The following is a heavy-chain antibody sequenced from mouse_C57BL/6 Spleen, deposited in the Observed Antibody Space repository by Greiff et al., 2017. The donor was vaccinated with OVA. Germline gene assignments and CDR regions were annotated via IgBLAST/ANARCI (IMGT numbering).Heavy chain of an antibody. CDR2: INPNNGGT. Sequence: EVKLMESGPELVKPGASVKMSCKASGYTFTDYNMHWVKQSHGKSLEWIGYINPNNGGTSYNQKFKGKATLTVNKSSSTAYMELRSLTSEDSAVYYCARGYYGNYVYAMDYWGQGTSVTVSS. CDR3: ARGYYGNYVYAMDY. D-gene: IGHD2-1*01. V-gene: IGHV1-22*01. CDR1: GYTFTDYN. J-gene: IGHJ4*01.